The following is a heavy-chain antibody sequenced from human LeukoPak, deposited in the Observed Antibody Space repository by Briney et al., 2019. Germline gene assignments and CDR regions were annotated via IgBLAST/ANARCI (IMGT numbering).Heavy chain of an antibody. D-gene: IGHD6-19*01. CDR3: ARDRGQWLACDY. J-gene: IGHJ4*02. V-gene: IGHV1-2*02. CDR1: GGTFSSYA. Sequence: ASVKVSCKASGGTFSSYAISWVRQAPGQGLEWMGWINPNSGGTTYAQKFQGRVTMTRDTSISTAYMELSRLRSDDTAVYYCARDRGQWLACDYWGQGTLVTVSS. CDR2: INPNSGGT.